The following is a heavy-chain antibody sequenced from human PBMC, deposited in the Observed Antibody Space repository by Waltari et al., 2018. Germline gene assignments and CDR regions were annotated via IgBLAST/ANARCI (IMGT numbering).Heavy chain of an antibody. CDR1: GGTFSSYA. CDR3: AREGIAARADAFDI. J-gene: IGHJ3*02. Sequence: QVQLVQSGAEVKKPGSSVKVSCKASGGTFSSYAISWVRQAPGQGREWMGGIIPILGIANYAQKFQGRVTITADESTSTAYMELSSLRSEDTAVYYCAREGIAARADAFDIWGQGTMVTVSS. CDR2: IIPILGIA. D-gene: IGHD6-6*01. V-gene: IGHV1-69*04.